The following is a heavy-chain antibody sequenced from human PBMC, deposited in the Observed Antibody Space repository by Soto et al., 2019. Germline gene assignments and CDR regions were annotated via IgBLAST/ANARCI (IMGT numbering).Heavy chain of an antibody. J-gene: IGHJ1*01. CDR2: IYYDGST. V-gene: IGHV4-39*01. CDR3: ARAGRGYCSGGSCLKEYFQH. Sequence: PSETLSLTCTVSGGSFSSNIYFWGWIRQPPGKGLEWIGTIYYDGSTYYNPSLKSRVAISLDTSKNQFSLKLSSVTAADTAVYYCARAGRGYCSGGSCLKEYFQHWGQGTLVTVSS. CDR1: GGSFSSNIYF. D-gene: IGHD2-15*01.